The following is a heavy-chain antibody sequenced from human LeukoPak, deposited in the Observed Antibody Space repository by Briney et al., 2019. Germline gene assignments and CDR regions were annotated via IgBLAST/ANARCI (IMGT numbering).Heavy chain of an antibody. J-gene: IGHJ4*02. Sequence: ASVKVSCKAFGYGFTSYYIHWVRQAPGQGLEWMGIINPSVGGATYARKFQGRVTMTRDTSTSTVYMELSSLRSEDTAVYYCARHGSGRYYPAEGRVDYWGQGTLVTVSS. CDR3: ARHGSGRYYPAEGRVDY. CDR2: INPSVGGA. D-gene: IGHD3-10*01. CDR1: GYGFTSYY. V-gene: IGHV1-46*03.